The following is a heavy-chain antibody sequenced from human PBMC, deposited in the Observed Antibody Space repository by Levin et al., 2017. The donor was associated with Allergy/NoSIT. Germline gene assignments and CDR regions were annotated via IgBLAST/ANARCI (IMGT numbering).Heavy chain of an antibody. CDR1: GFTFSNYW. D-gene: IGHD1-26*01. J-gene: IGHJ4*02. V-gene: IGHV3-74*01. CDR3: ARALIVGATSGGDY. Sequence: QLGESLKISCATSGFTFSNYWMHWVRQAPGKGLVWVSRISSDGTNTNYADSVKGRFTISRDNAKNTLYLQMNSLRAEDTAVYYCARALIVGATSGGDYGGQGTLVTVSS. CDR2: ISSDGTNT.